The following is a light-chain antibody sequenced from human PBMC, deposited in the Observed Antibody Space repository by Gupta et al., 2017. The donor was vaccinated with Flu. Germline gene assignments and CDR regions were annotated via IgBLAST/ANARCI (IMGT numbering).Light chain of an antibody. V-gene: IGKV1-39*01. CDR3: QQSDSSTWT. Sequence: DIQMTQSPSSLSASVGDRVTITCRASQSISSYLNWYQQKPGKAPKLLIYAASRLQSGVPSRFSGSGSGTDFTVAVSSRQPEDFANFYCQQSDSSTWTFGQGTKVEIK. CDR1: QSISSY. J-gene: IGKJ1*01. CDR2: AAS.